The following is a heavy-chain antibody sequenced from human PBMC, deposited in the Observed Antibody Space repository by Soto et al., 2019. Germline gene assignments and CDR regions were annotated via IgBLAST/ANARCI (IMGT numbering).Heavy chain of an antibody. Sequence: QVQLVQSGAEVKKPGASVKVSCKGSGYTFTSYHINWVRQATGQGLEWMGWMNPNSGNTGYAQTLQGRVTMTWDTSISTTYKELSNLRIEDTAMYLCARGNISSTKNWLGPWGQGNLVPVPS. V-gene: IGHV1-8*01. D-gene: IGHD1-20*01. J-gene: IGHJ5*01. CDR2: MNPNSGNT. CDR3: ARGNISSTKNWLGP. CDR1: GYTFTSYH.